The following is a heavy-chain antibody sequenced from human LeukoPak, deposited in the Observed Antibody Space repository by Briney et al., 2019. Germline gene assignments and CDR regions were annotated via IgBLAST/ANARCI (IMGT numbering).Heavy chain of an antibody. CDR3: ARDYYGSGSSADY. V-gene: IGHV1-69*13. Sequence: ASVKVSCEASVGTLSRYAISWGRQAPGEGVECMGGIIPIFGTDNYAQKFQGRVTLTADESTSTAYMELSSLRSEDTAVYYCARDYYGSGSSADYWGQGTLVTVSS. D-gene: IGHD3-10*01. CDR1: VGTLSRYA. CDR2: IIPIFGTD. J-gene: IGHJ4*02.